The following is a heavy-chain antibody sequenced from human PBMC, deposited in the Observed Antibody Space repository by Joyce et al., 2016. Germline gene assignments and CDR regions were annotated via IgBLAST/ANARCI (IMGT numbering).Heavy chain of an antibody. D-gene: IGHD2-15*01. Sequence: QLQLQESGPGLVKPSETLSLTCTIAGGAITDSTYSWAWIRQTPGKGLEWIGFLSYRGSTSYNPSLRSRVTISMDTSKTQFALRLNSMTAADTAVYYCARAADYCSGDTCYSAYYYFYMDVWGKGTTVTVSS. CDR1: GGAITDSTYS. J-gene: IGHJ6*03. CDR3: ARAADYCSGDTCYSAYYYFYMDV. CDR2: LSYRGST. V-gene: IGHV4-39*07.